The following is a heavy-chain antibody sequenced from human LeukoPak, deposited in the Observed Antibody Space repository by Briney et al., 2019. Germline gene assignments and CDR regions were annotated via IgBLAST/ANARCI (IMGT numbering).Heavy chain of an antibody. CDR1: GGSISSSSYY. CDR3: ARTDVGQLDY. Sequence: SETLSLTCTVSGGSISSSSYYWGWIRQPPGKGLEWIGSIYYSGSTYYNPSLKSRVTISVDTSKNQFSLKLSSVTAADTAVYYCARTDVGQLDYWGQGTLVTVSS. D-gene: IGHD1-26*01. V-gene: IGHV4-39*01. CDR2: IYYSGST. J-gene: IGHJ4*02.